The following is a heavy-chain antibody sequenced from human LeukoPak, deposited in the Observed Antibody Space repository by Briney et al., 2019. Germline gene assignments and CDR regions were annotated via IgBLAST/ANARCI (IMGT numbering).Heavy chain of an antibody. CDR3: ATDGAVAGTAYPEY. D-gene: IGHD6-19*01. Sequence: ASVKVSCKASGYTFTGYYIHWVRQAPGQGLEWMGWINPNSGGTKYAQKFQGRVTMTRDTSISTAYMELSSLTSDDTALYYCATDGAVAGTAYPEYWGQGTLVTVSS. CDR1: GYTFTGYY. V-gene: IGHV1-2*02. J-gene: IGHJ4*02. CDR2: INPNSGGT.